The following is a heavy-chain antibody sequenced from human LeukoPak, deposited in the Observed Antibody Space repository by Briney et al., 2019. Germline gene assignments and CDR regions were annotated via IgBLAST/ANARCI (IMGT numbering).Heavy chain of an antibody. CDR2: IKEDGSEK. J-gene: IGHJ4*02. V-gene: IGHV3-7*01. CDR3: ARDKIMGASKHDY. Sequence: GGSLRLSCVASGFTFSTYWMSWVRQAPGKGLEWVANIKEDGSEKYYVDAVKGRFTISRDNAKNSLYLQLDSLRAEDTAVYYCARDKIMGASKHDYSGQGTLVTVSS. D-gene: IGHD1-26*01. CDR1: GFTFSTYW.